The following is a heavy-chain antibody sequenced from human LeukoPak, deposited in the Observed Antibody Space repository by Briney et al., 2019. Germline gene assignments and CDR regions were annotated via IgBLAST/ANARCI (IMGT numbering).Heavy chain of an antibody. CDR1: GFTFSRHW. CDR2: IKEDGGEI. D-gene: IGHD3-22*01. J-gene: IGHJ4*02. V-gene: IGHV3-7*01. CDR3: ARDDYYSNAD. Sequence: PGGSLRLSCAASGFTFSRHWMSWVRQAPGKGLEWVANIKEDGGEIYYVDSVKGRFTISRDNTKNSLFLQMNSLRAEDTAVYYCARDDYYSNADWGQGTLVTVSS.